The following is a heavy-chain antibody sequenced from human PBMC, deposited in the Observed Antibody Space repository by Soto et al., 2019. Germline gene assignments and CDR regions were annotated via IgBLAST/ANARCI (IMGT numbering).Heavy chain of an antibody. CDR2: INHSGST. D-gene: IGHD3-10*01. J-gene: IGHJ6*02. CDR3: ARDQLVNYYGSGSWHLAAKYYYYYGMDV. V-gene: IGHV4-34*01. CDR1: GGSFSGYY. Sequence: SETLSLTCAVYGGSFSGYYWSWIRQPPGKGLEWIGEINHSGSTNYNPSLKSRVTISVDTSKNQFSLKLSSVTAADTAVYYCARDQLVNYYGSGSWHLAAKYYYYYGMDVWGQGTTVTVSS.